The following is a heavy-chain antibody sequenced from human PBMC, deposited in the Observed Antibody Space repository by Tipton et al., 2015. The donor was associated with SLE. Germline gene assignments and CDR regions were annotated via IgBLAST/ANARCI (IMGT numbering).Heavy chain of an antibody. CDR1: GFTFSSYG. CDR3: ARDAGLAAAASLTMDV. CDR2: IWYDGSNK. Sequence: QVQLVQSGGGVVQPGRSLRLSCAVSGFTFSSYGMHWVRQAPGKGLEWVAVIWYDGSNKYYADSVRGRFTISRDNSKNTLYLQMNSLRAEDTAVYYCARDAGLAAAASLTMDVWGKGTTVSVSS. J-gene: IGHJ6*03. D-gene: IGHD6-13*01. V-gene: IGHV3-33*01.